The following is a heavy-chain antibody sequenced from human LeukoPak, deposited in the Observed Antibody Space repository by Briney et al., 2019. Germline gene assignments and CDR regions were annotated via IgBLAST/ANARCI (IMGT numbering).Heavy chain of an antibody. Sequence: GASVKVSCKASGGTFSSYAISWVRQAPGQGLEWMGGIIPIFGTANYAQKFQGRVTITADESTSTAYMELSSLRSEDTAVYYCASPGYCSSTSCLDWDWFDPWGRGTLVTVSS. CDR1: GGTFSSYA. CDR2: IIPIFGTA. CDR3: ASPGYCSSTSCLDWDWFDP. J-gene: IGHJ5*02. V-gene: IGHV1-69*13. D-gene: IGHD2-2*01.